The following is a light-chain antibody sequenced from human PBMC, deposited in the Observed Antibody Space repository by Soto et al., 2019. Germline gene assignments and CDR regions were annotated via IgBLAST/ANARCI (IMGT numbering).Light chain of an antibody. J-gene: IGKJ3*01. CDR2: DAS. V-gene: IGKV3-11*01. CDR1: QSVKNF. CDR3: QQRNNWPFT. Sequence: EVVLTQSSATLSLSPGERATLSCRASQSVKNFLAWYQQKPGQAPRLLIFDASNRATAIPARFSGSGSGTDFTLTISALEPEDLGVYYCQQRNNWPFTFGPGTKVDIK.